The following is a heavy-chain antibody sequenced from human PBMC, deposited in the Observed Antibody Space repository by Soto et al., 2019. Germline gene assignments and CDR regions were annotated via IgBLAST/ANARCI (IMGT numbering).Heavy chain of an antibody. D-gene: IGHD2-2*01. CDR3: ARGIGYCSRTNCDSSSNLRFDS. CDR2: INHSGTT. V-gene: IGHV4-34*01. CDR1: GGSFSGYY. J-gene: IGHJ4*02. Sequence: PETLSLTCAVYGGSFSGYYWTWIRQTPGKGLEWIGEINHSGTTKYNPSLKSQVTISIDTSKNQFSLHVTSVTAADTAVYFCARGIGYCSRTNCDSSSNLRFDSWGQGALVSV.